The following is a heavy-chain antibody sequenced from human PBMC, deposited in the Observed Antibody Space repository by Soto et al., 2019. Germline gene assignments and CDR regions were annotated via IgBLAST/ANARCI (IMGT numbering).Heavy chain of an antibody. V-gene: IGHV4-30-4*01. D-gene: IGHD3-22*01. J-gene: IGHJ4*02. Sequence: SETLSLTCSVSGGSISSGDYYWSWISQPPGKGLEWIGYIYYSGSTYYNPSLKSRVTISVDTSKNQFSLKLSSVTAADTAVYYCARRRYDSSGPRHQDRSHFDYWGQGTLVTVSS. CDR2: IYYSGST. CDR1: GGSISSGDYY. CDR3: ARRRYDSSGPRHQDRSHFDY.